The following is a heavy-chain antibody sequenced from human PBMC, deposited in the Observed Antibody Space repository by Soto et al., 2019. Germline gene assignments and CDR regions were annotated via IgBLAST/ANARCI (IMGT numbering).Heavy chain of an antibody. CDR2: ISDSGGST. Sequence: EVHLLEYGGGLVQPGGSLRLSCVVSGSTFSSDDMSWVRQAPGRGLEWVSGISDSGGSTYYAVSVKGRFTISRDNAKNTLYLQMKSLRVEDTALYYCAKDGGWSLAVAGLFDYWGPGTQVTVSS. D-gene: IGHD6-19*01. J-gene: IGHJ4*02. CDR1: GSTFSSDD. CDR3: AKDGGWSLAVAGLFDY. V-gene: IGHV3-23*01.